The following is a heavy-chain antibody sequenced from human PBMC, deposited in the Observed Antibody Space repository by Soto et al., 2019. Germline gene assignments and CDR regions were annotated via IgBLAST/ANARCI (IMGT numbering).Heavy chain of an antibody. J-gene: IGHJ4*02. CDR2: ISGSGGST. D-gene: IGHD3-9*01. CDR3: EKDRNYDILTGYLYYFAY. CDR1: GXTISSCA. V-gene: IGHV3-23*01. Sequence: GSLRLACAASGXTISSCAMSWVRQAPGKGLEWVSAISGSGGSTYYADSVKGRFTIYIDNSKNTLYLQMNSLRADHTAVYHCEKDRNYDILTGYLYYFAYWGQGTLCTVSS.